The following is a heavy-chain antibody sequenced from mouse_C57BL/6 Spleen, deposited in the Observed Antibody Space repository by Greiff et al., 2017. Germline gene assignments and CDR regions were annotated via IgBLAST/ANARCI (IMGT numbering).Heavy chain of an antibody. D-gene: IGHD1-1*02. CDR3: ERSGGFYYFDY. J-gene: IGHJ2*01. V-gene: IGHV1-82*01. CDR2: IYPGDGDT. Sequence: QVQLQQSGPELVKPGASVKISCKASGYAFSSSWMNWVKQRPGKGLEWIGRIYPGDGDTDYNGKFKGKATLTADKSSSTAYMQLSSLTSEDSAVYFCERSGGFYYFDYWGQGTTLTVSS. CDR1: GYAFSSSW.